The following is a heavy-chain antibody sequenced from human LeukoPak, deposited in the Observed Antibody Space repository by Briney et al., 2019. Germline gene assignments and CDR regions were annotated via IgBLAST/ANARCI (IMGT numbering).Heavy chain of an antibody. CDR3: ARGFGGNTFGGLIVIGTDAFDI. Sequence: GGSLRLSCAASGFTFSSYNMNWVRQAPGKGLEWVSSISSSSSYIYYADSVKGRITISRDNAKNSLYLQMSSLRAEDTAVYYCARGFGGNTFGGLIVIGTDAFDIWGQGTMVTVSS. D-gene: IGHD3-16*02. J-gene: IGHJ3*02. V-gene: IGHV3-21*01. CDR1: GFTFSSYN. CDR2: ISSSSSYI.